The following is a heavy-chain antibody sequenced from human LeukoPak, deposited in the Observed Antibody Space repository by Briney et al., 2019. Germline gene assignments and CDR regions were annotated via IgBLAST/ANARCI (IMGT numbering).Heavy chain of an antibody. CDR3: ARELEYGWDF. D-gene: IGHD4-17*01. V-gene: IGHV1-46*01. Sequence: GASVKVSCKASGYTFTSYYMHWVRQAPGQGPEWMGIINPSGGSTNYAQKFQGRVTMTRDTSTRTVYMELSSLRSEDTAVYYCARELEYGWDFWGQGTVVTVSS. CDR2: INPSGGST. CDR1: GYTFTSYY. J-gene: IGHJ4*02.